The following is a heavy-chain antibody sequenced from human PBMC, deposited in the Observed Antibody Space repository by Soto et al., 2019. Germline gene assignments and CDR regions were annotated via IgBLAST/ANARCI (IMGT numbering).Heavy chain of an antibody. CDR1: GFTFSSYW. CDR3: ARGGSGWYAEYFQH. D-gene: IGHD6-19*01. Sequence: GGSLRLSCAASGFTFSSYWMSWVRQAPGKGLEWVANIKQDGSEKYYVDSVKGRFTISRDNAKNSLYLQMNSLRAEDTAVYYCARGGSGWYAEYFQHWGQGTLVTVSS. J-gene: IGHJ1*01. CDR2: IKQDGSEK. V-gene: IGHV3-7*01.